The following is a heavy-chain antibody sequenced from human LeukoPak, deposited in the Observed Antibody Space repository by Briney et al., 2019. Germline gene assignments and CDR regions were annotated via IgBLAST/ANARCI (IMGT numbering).Heavy chain of an antibody. CDR1: GFVLSDYG. J-gene: IGHJ4*02. D-gene: IGHD2-8*01. V-gene: IGHV3-30*02. Sequence: WGPLRLSCAASGFVLSDYGMHWVRQAPGKGLEWVAFVRNDRSNEYYAGSVQGRFTISRDTAKSTLFLQMNSLRVDDTAVYYCARESMVGGALEDWGQGALVTVSS. CDR3: ARESMVGGALED. CDR2: VRNDRSNE.